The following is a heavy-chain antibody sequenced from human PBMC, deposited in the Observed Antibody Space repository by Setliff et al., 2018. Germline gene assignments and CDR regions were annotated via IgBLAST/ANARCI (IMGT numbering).Heavy chain of an antibody. D-gene: IGHD1-1*01. CDR1: GFTFSNYA. Sequence: GGSLRLSCAASGFTFSNYAMSWVRQAPGKGLEWVSAIDESGGGTYYTDSVKGRFTISRDDGKNSLYLQMNSLRAEDTAVYYCSTKGVPGTGGQGTRVTVSS. J-gene: IGHJ4*02. V-gene: IGHV3-23*01. CDR2: IDESGGGT. CDR3: STKGVPGT.